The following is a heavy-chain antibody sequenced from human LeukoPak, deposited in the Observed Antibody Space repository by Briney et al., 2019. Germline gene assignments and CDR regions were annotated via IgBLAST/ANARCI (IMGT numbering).Heavy chain of an antibody. CDR2: TYTSGDT. Sequence: PSETLSLTCTVSRASISDNYWSWSRQPPGKALEWIGRTYTSGDTNYNPSLNSRASVSVDTSKNQFYLSLRYVTAADTAVYYCAIGGASGSLAHWGPGTLVSVSS. CDR1: RASISDNY. V-gene: IGHV4-4*07. CDR3: AIGGASGSLAH. J-gene: IGHJ4*02. D-gene: IGHD6-13*01.